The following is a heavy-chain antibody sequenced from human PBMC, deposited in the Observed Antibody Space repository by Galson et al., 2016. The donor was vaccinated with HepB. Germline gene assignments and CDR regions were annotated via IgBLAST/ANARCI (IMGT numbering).Heavy chain of an antibody. Sequence: PAPVKPTQTLTLTCTSSGFSLSTRGVGVGWIRQPPGNALEWFELVSCADHKRYSPSLQSRLTITKDTSKNQVVLTMTNMDPVDTATYYCAHTGPPRTDDDYRPWSFDLWGRGTLVTVSS. CDR2: VSCADHK. J-gene: IGHJ2*01. V-gene: IGHV2-5*02. D-gene: IGHD4-17*01. CDR3: AHTGPPRTDDDYRPWSFDL. CDR1: GFSLSTRGVG.